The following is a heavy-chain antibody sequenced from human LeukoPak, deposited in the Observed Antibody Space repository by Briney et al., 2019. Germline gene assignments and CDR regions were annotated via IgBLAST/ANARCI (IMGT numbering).Heavy chain of an antibody. CDR1: GFTFGDYA. CDR3: TRDIVVVVAATYYYYGMDV. V-gene: IGHV3-49*04. Sequence: GGSLRLSCTASGFTFGDYAMSWVRQAPGKGLEWVGFIRSKAYGGTTEYAASVKGRFAISRDDSKSIAYLQMNSLKTEDTAVYYCTRDIVVVVAATYYYYGMDVWGQGTTVTVSS. CDR2: IRSKAYGGTT. J-gene: IGHJ6*02. D-gene: IGHD2-15*01.